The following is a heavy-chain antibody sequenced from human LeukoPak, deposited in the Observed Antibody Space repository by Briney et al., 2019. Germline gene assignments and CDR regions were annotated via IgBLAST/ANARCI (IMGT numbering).Heavy chain of an antibody. CDR2: IIPIFGTA. V-gene: IGHV1-69*13. CDR1: GGSFSRYA. Sequence: SVKVSCKASGGSFSRYAISWVRQAPGQGLEWMGGIIPIFGTANYAQKFQGRVTITADESTRTAYMELRTLRSEDTAIYYCGRGGGETGGYYSFYWGGETPATFS. CDR3: GRGGGETGGYYSFY. J-gene: IGHJ4*02. D-gene: IGHD3-22*01.